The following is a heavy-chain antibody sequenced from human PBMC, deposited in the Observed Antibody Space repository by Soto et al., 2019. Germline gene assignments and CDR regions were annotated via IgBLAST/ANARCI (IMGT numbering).Heavy chain of an antibody. CDR1: GGSFSGYY. CDR2: INHSGST. Sequence: QVQLQQWGAGLLKPSETLSLTCAVYGGSFSGYYWSWIRQPPGKGMEWIGEINHSGSTNYNPSLKSRVTISVDTSKNQFSLKLSSVTAADTALYYCARGPYCSSTSCYTAHFDYWGQGTLVTVSS. V-gene: IGHV4-34*01. CDR3: ARGPYCSSTSCYTAHFDY. D-gene: IGHD2-2*02. J-gene: IGHJ4*02.